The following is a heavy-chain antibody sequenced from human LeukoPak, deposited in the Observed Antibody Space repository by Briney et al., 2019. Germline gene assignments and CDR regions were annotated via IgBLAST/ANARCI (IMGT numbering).Heavy chain of an antibody. CDR2: ISYDGSNK. V-gene: IGHV3-30*03. J-gene: IGHJ4*02. D-gene: IGHD3-22*01. CDR3: ARARLYYYDSSGYSH. Sequence: GGSLRLSCAASGFTFSSYGMHWVRQAPGKGLEWVAVISYDGSNKYYADSVKGRFTISRDNSKNTLYLQMGSLRAEDMAVYYCARARLYYYDSSGYSHWGQGTLVTVSS. CDR1: GFTFSSYG.